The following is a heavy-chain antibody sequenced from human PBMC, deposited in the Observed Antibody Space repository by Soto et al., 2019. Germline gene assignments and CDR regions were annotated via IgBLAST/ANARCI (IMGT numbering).Heavy chain of an antibody. Sequence: SETLSLTCTVSGGSISSYYWSWIRQPPGKGLEWIGYIYYSGSTNYNPSLKSRVTISVDTSKNQFSLKLSSVTAADTAVYYCARVTRSGYFPISAEYFQHWGQGTLVTVSS. D-gene: IGHD3-3*01. J-gene: IGHJ1*01. CDR1: GGSISSYY. CDR2: IYYSGST. V-gene: IGHV4-59*01. CDR3: ARVTRSGYFPISAEYFQH.